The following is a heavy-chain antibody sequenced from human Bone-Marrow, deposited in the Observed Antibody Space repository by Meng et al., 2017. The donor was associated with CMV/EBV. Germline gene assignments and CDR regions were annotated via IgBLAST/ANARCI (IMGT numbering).Heavy chain of an antibody. Sequence: GGSLRLSCAVAGFAVTSNQMSWVRRAPGKGLEWVSYISSSGSAIYYADSVKGRFTISRDNAKNSLYLQMNSLTAEDTAVYYCARDDSSSSPYYYYGMDVWGQGTTVTVSS. CDR3: ARDDSSSSPYYYYGMDV. J-gene: IGHJ6*02. CDR2: ISSSGSAI. CDR1: GFAVTSNQ. D-gene: IGHD6-6*01. V-gene: IGHV3-48*03.